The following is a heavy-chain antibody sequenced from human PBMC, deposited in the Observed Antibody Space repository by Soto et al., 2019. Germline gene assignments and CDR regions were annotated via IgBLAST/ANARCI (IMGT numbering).Heavy chain of an antibody. CDR1: GFIFSSYG. J-gene: IGHJ4*02. Sequence: QVQLVESGGGVVQPGGSLRLSCAPSGFIFSSYGMHWVRQAPGKGLEWVAGIRYDGSNKYYGDSVKGRFTISRDNSKNTLYLEMNSLRAEDTAVYYCARVNQGRGGYDSPFDYWGQGTVVTVSS. V-gene: IGHV3-33*01. CDR2: IRYDGSNK. D-gene: IGHD5-12*01. CDR3: ARVNQGRGGYDSPFDY.